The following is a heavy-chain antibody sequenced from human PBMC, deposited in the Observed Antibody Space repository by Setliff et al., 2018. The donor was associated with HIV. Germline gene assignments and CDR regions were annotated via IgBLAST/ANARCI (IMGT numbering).Heavy chain of an antibody. CDR2: IYSGGST. J-gene: IGHJ4*02. CDR1: GFTVSSNY. Sequence: GGSLRLSCAASGFTVSSNYMSWVRQAPGKGLEWVSVIYSGGSTYYADSVKGRFTISRDNSKNTLYLQMNSLRAEDTAVYYCAREAVAGTGVTITYYFDYWGQGTLVTVS. V-gene: IGHV3-66*02. CDR3: AREAVAGTGVTITYYFDY. D-gene: IGHD6-19*01.